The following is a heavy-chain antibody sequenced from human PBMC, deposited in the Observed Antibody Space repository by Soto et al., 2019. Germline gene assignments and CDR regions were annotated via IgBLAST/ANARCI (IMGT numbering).Heavy chain of an antibody. J-gene: IGHJ6*02. V-gene: IGHV1-18*04. CDR2: ISAYNGNT. Sequence: ASVKGSCKTSGYTFTSYGISWVRQAPGQGREWMGWISAYNGNTNYAKKLQGRVTMTTDTSTSTAYMELRSLRSDDTAVYYCAREGGYSGYHYCDYYGMDVWGQGTTVTVSS. CDR3: AREGGYSGYHYCDYYGMDV. CDR1: GYTFTSYG. D-gene: IGHD5-12*01.